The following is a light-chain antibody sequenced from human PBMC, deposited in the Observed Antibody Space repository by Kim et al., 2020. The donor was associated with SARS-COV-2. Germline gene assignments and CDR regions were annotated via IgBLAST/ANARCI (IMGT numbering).Light chain of an antibody. CDR1: QSVTTNY. Sequence: DIVLTQSPGTLCLSPGERATLSCRASQSVTTNYLAWYQQKPGQSPRLIIYATSSRATGIPDRFSGSGSGTDFTLTISRLEPEDFAVYYCQQYGTSFYTFGQGTKLE. CDR3: QQYGTSFYT. J-gene: IGKJ2*01. V-gene: IGKV3-20*01. CDR2: ATS.